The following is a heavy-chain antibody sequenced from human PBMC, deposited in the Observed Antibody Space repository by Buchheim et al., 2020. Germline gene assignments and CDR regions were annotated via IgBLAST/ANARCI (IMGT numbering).Heavy chain of an antibody. D-gene: IGHD6-19*01. CDR3: ARDPNSSGWYGYYYYGMDV. CDR2: IWYDGSNK. V-gene: IGHV3-33*01. CDR1: GFTFSSYG. Sequence: QVQLVESGGGVVQPGRSLRLSCAASGFTFSSYGMHWVRQAPGKGLEWVAVIWYDGSNKYYADSVKGRFTISRDNSKNTLYLQMNSLRAEDTAVYYCARDPNSSGWYGYYYYGMDVWGQGTT. J-gene: IGHJ6*02.